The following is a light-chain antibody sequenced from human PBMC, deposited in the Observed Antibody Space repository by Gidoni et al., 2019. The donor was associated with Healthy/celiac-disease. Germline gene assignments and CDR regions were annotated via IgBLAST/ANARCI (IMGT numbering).Light chain of an antibody. CDR1: SSDVGGNNY. V-gene: IGLV2-8*01. CDR3: STYAVSNNCVV. CDR2: EVS. J-gene: IGLJ2*01. Sequence: SALTPPPPAPGSPGQPVTISCTGPSSDVGGNNYVSWYQQHTGNAPKLMIYEVSKRPSGSPDRCSGAKSGNTASLTVAGLQAEDEADYYFSTYAVSNNCVVFGGGTKLTVL.